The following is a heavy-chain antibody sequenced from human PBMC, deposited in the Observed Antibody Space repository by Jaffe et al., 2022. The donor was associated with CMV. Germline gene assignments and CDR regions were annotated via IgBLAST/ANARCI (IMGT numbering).Heavy chain of an antibody. CDR3: ASPDSSGYFAFDI. D-gene: IGHD3-22*01. Sequence: QLQLQESGPGLVKPSETLSLTCTVSGGSISSSSYYWGWIRQPPGKGLEWIGSIYYSGSTYYNPSLKSRVTISVDTSKNQFSLKLSSVTAADTAVYYCASPDSSGYFAFDIWGQGTMVTVSS. CDR2: IYYSGST. V-gene: IGHV4-39*01. CDR1: GGSISSSSYY. J-gene: IGHJ3*02.